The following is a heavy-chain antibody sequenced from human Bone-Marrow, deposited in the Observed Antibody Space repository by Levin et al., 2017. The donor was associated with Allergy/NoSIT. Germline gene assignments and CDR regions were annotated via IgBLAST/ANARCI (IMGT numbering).Heavy chain of an antibody. Sequence: SETLSLTCTVSGASVTSGNYHWSWIRQPPGKGLEWIGCIYDSGSNRYSPSLKSRVSMSVDTSQNQFSLKLNSVTAADTAVYYCATYAAGGAGRGSWGQGTLVTVSS. CDR3: ATYAAGGAGRGS. CDR1: GASVTSGNYH. J-gene: IGHJ4*02. CDR2: IYDSGSN. V-gene: IGHV4-61*01. D-gene: IGHD6-13*01.